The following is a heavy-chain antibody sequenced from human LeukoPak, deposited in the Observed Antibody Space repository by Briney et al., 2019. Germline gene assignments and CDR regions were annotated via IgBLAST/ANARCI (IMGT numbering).Heavy chain of an antibody. CDR2: ISAYNGNT. J-gene: IGHJ4*02. V-gene: IGHV1-18*01. CDR1: GYTFTSYD. D-gene: IGHD5-18*01. CDR3: ARDGHSYASGDY. Sequence: AAVKVSCKASGYTFTSYDISWVRQAPGQGLEWMGWISAYNGNTNYVQKLQGGVTMTTDTSTSTAYMELKSLRSDDTAVYYCARDGHSYASGDYWGQGTLVTVSS.